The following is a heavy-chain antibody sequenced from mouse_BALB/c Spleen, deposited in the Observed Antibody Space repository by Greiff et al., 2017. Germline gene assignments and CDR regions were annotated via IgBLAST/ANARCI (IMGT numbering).Heavy chain of an antibody. J-gene: IGHJ4*01. Sequence: EVNVVESGGGLVQPAGSRKLSCAASGFTFSSFGMHWVRQAPEKGLEWVAYISSGSSTIYYADTVKGRFTISRDNPKNTLFLQMTSLRSEDTAMYYCAREERRYAMDYWGQGTSVTVSS. CDR1: GFTFSSFG. D-gene: IGHD2-14*01. V-gene: IGHV5-17*02. CDR2: ISSGSSTI. CDR3: AREERRYAMDY.